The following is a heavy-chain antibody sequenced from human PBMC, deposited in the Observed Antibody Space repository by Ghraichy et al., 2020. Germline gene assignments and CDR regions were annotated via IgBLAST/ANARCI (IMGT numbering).Heavy chain of an antibody. J-gene: IGHJ6*03. CDR2: INHSGST. CDR1: GGSFSGYY. CDR3: ARAGYSSSDYMDV. V-gene: IGHV4-34*01. D-gene: IGHD6-6*01. Sequence: NLSLTCAVYGGSFSGYYWSWIRQPPGKGLEWIGEINHSGSTNYNLSLKSRVTISVDTSKNQFSLKLSSVTAADTAVYYCARAGYSSSDYMDVWGKGTTVTVSS.